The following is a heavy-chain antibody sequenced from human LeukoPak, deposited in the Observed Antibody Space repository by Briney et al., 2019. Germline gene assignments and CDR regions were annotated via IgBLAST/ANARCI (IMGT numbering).Heavy chain of an antibody. J-gene: IGHJ5*02. CDR2: ISTSGST. D-gene: IGHD1-26*01. Sequence: SETLSLTCSVSGDSSSSYYWSWIRQPAGKGLEWIGRISTSGSTNYNPSLKSRVTMSVDTSKNQFSLKLSSVTAADTAVYYCARDPQTSGAGLSHWFDPWGQGTLVTVSS. CDR1: GDSSSSYY. CDR3: ARDPQTSGAGLSHWFDP. V-gene: IGHV4-4*07.